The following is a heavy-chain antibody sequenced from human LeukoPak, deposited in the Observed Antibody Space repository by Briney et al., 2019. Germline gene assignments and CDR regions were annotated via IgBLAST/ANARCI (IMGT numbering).Heavy chain of an antibody. CDR1: GFTFNNYA. V-gene: IGHV3-23*01. D-gene: IGHD6-13*01. CDR2: IIGSTGST. CDR3: AKDRVAAAGTSFDH. Sequence: HPGGSLGLSCAASGFTFNNYAMTWVRQAPGKGLQWVSSIIGSTGSTYYADSVKGRFTISRDISKNTLYLQMNSLRPEDAAIYYCAKDRVAAAGTSFDHWGQGTLVTVSS. J-gene: IGHJ4*02.